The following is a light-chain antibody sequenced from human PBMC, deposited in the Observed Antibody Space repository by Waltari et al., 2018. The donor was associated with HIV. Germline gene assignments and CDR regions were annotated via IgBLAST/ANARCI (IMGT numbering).Light chain of an antibody. CDR1: QGMSNY. Sequence: EIQMTRSPSSLSTSVGDRVTISCRASQGMSNYLAWYQQKPGKVPKLLIYAASTLQSGVPSRFSGSGSGTDFTLTISSLQPKDVATYYCQKYNSAPRITFVQGTRLEIK. V-gene: IGKV1-27*01. CDR3: QKYNSAPRIT. J-gene: IGKJ5*01. CDR2: AAS.